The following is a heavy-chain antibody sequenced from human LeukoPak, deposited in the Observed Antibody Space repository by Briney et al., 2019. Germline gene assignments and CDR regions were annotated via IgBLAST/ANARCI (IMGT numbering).Heavy chain of an antibody. Sequence: GGSLRLSCAASGFTFSNYWMTWVRQAPGKGLEWVANIKYDGSEKYYVDSVKGRFTISRDNAKNSLYLEMNNLRAEDTAIYYCATSYDSSGNNWGQGTLVTVSS. CDR2: IKYDGSEK. CDR1: GFTFSNYW. CDR3: ATSYDSSGNN. D-gene: IGHD3-22*01. V-gene: IGHV3-7*01. J-gene: IGHJ4*02.